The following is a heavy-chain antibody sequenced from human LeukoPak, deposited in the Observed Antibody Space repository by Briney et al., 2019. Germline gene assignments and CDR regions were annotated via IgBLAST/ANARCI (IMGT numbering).Heavy chain of an antibody. CDR3: ARYEYSSGYLDY. CDR2: ISSSGGTI. CDR1: GFTFSNYE. Sequence: GGSLRLSCAASGFTFSNYEMNWARQVPGKGLECVSYISSSGGTIYYADSVKGRFTISRDNAKNSLYVQMNSLRAEDTAVYYCARYEYSSGYLDYWGQGTLVTVSS. V-gene: IGHV3-48*03. J-gene: IGHJ4*02. D-gene: IGHD3-22*01.